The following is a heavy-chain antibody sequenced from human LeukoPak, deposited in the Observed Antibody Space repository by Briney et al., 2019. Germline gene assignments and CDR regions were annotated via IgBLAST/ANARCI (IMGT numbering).Heavy chain of an antibody. CDR2: IYHSGST. V-gene: IGHV4-38-2*01. CDR1: GYSISSGYY. Sequence: PSETLSLTCAVSGYSISSGYYWGWIRPPPGKGLEWIGSIYHSGSTYYNPSLKSRVTISVDTSKNQFSLKLSSVTAADTAVYYCARGRLWMGVWGKGTTVTVSS. CDR3: ARGRLWMGV. J-gene: IGHJ6*04.